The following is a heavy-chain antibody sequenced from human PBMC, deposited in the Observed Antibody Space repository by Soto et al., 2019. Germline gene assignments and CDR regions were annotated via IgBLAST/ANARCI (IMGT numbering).Heavy chain of an antibody. CDR2: ISYDGSNK. CDR1: GFTFSSYG. J-gene: IGHJ6*02. CDR3: ARDHASSWYDWNYYYYGMDV. V-gene: IGHV3-30*03. D-gene: IGHD6-13*01. Sequence: QVQLVESGGGVVQPGRSLRLSCAASGFTFSSYGMHWVRQAPGKGLEWVAVISYDGSNKYYADSVKGRFTISRDNSKNTLYLQMNSLRAEDTAVYYCARDHASSWYDWNYYYYGMDVWGQGTTVTVSS.